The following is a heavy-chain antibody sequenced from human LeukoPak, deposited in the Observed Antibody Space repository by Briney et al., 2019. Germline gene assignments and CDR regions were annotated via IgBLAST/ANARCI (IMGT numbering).Heavy chain of an antibody. D-gene: IGHD4-23*01. V-gene: IGHV4-34*01. CDR2: INHSGRT. CDR1: GGSFSVYY. J-gene: IGHJ5*02. CDR3: ARDGGSNNYWFDP. Sequence: SETLSLTCTVYGGSFSVYYWIWIRQPPGKGLEWVGEINHSGRTNYNPSLKSRVTISVDTSKNEFSLKLSSVTAADTAVYYCARDGGSNNYWFDPWGQGTLVTVSS.